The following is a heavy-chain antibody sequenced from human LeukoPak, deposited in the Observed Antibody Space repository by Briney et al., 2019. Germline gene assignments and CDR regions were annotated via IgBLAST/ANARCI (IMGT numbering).Heavy chain of an antibody. CDR1: GFIFSSYS. Sequence: TGGSLRLSCAASGFIFSSYSMNWVRQAPGKGLELVSFISSSTSTIYYADSVKGRFTISRDNAKNSLYLQMNSLRAEDTAVYYCARDDHSGSYSDYWGQGTLVTVSS. D-gene: IGHD1-26*01. CDR3: ARDDHSGSYSDY. V-gene: IGHV3-48*04. CDR2: ISSSTSTI. J-gene: IGHJ4*02.